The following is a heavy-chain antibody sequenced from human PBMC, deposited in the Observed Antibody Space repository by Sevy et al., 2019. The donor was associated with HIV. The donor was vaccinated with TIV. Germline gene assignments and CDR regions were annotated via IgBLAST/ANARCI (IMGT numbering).Heavy chain of an antibody. D-gene: IGHD3-10*01. CDR2: TKQDGSEK. CDR1: GFTFSSYW. Sequence: GGSLRLSCAASGFTFSSYWMSWVRQAPGKGLEWVANTKQDGSEKYYVDSVKGRFTISRDNAKNSLYLQMNSLRAEDTAVYYCATFHFGVHDAFDIWGQGTMVTVSS. V-gene: IGHV3-7*01. J-gene: IGHJ3*02. CDR3: ATFHFGVHDAFDI.